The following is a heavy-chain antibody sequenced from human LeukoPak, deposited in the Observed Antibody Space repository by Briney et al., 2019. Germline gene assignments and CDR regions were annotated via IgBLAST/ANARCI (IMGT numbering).Heavy chain of an antibody. CDR3: ARVSRVVAYLSSFDY. V-gene: IGHV3-7*04. Sequence: GGSLRLSCAASGFTFSTYWMSWVRQAPGKGLGWVANIKQDGGEKYYVDSVKGRFTISRDNAKNSLYLQMNSLRAEDTAVYYCARVSRVVAYLSSFDYWGQGTLVTVSS. CDR2: IKQDGGEK. J-gene: IGHJ4*02. CDR1: GFTFSTYW. D-gene: IGHD2-15*01.